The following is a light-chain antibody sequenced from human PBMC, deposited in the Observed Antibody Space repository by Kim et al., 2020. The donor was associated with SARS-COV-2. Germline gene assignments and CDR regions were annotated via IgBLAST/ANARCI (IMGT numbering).Light chain of an antibody. Sequence: QAGLTQPPSVSKGLRQTATLTCTGNSNIVGNQGAAWLQQHQGHPPKLLSYRNNNRPSGISERFSASRSGNTASLTITGLQPEDEADYYCSALDSSLSAHVFRGGTKLTVL. CDR2: RNN. J-gene: IGLJ3*02. CDR3: SALDSSLSAHV. CDR1: SNIVGNQG. V-gene: IGLV10-54*02.